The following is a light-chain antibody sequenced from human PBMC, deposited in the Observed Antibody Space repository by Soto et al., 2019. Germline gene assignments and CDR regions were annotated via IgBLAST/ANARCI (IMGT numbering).Light chain of an antibody. J-gene: IGKJ4*01. V-gene: IGKV4-1*01. CDR3: QQYYSTPLT. Sequence: DIVMTRSPDSLSVSLGERATINCKSSQSVLYSSNNKNYLSWYQQKPGQPSKLLIYWASTRESGVPDRFSGSGSGTDFTLTISSLQAEDVAVYYCQQYYSTPLTFGGGTKVDIK. CDR1: QSVLYSSNNKNY. CDR2: WAS.